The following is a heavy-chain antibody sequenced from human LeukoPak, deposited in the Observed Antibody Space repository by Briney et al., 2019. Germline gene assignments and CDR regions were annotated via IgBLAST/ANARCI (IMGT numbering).Heavy chain of an antibody. Sequence: SETLSLTCAVYGGSFSGYYWSWIRQPPGKGLEWIGEINHSGSTKYNPSLKSRVTISVDTSKNQFSLNLNSVTAADTAVYYCARGDSSGWYPTHFDIWGQGTMVTVSS. CDR2: INHSGST. D-gene: IGHD6-19*01. J-gene: IGHJ3*02. V-gene: IGHV4-34*01. CDR3: ARGDSSGWYPTHFDI. CDR1: GGSFSGYY.